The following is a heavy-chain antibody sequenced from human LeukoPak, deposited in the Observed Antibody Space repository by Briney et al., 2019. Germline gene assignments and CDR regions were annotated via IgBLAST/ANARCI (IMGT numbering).Heavy chain of an antibody. J-gene: IGHJ4*02. CDR3: ARVKTLIVVVSLFDY. D-gene: IGHD3-22*01. CDR1: GYTFSAFY. Sequence: ASVKVSCKTSGYTFSAFYMHWVRQAPGQGPEWMGWIIPIFGTANYAQKFQGRVTITADESTSTAFMDLSRLRSDDTAVYYCARVKTLIVVVSLFDYWGQGTLVTVSS. V-gene: IGHV1-69*13. CDR2: IIPIFGTA.